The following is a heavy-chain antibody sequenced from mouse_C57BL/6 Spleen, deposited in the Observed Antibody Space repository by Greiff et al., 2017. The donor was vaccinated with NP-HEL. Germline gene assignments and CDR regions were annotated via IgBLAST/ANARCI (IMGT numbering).Heavy chain of an antibody. D-gene: IGHD2-5*01. J-gene: IGHJ3*01. CDR1: GYTFTSYT. CDR2: INPSSGYT. Sequence: QVQLQQSGAELARPGASVKMSCKASGYTFTSYTMHWVKQRPGQGLEWIGYINPSSGYTKYNQKFKDKATLTADKSSSTAYMQLSSLTSEDSAVYYCARDMDSNYGWFAYGGQGTLVTVSA. V-gene: IGHV1-4*01. CDR3: ARDMDSNYGWFAY.